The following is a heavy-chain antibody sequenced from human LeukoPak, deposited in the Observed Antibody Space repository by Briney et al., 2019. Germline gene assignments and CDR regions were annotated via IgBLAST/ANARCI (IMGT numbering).Heavy chain of an antibody. V-gene: IGHV4-39*07. Sequence: PSETLSLTCTVFGGSISSSSYYWGWIRQPPGKGLEWIGSIYYSGSTYYNPSLKSRVTISVDTSKNQFSLKLSSVTAADTAVYYCARVSSRMGGLRLGELSLDYWGQGTLVTVSS. CDR2: IYYSGST. CDR1: GGSISSSSYY. D-gene: IGHD3-16*02. CDR3: ARVSSRMGGLRLGELSLDY. J-gene: IGHJ4*02.